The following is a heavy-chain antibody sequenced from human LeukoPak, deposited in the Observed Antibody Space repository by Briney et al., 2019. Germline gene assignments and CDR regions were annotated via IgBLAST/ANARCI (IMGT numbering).Heavy chain of an antibody. CDR1: GGSISSGSCY. J-gene: IGHJ5*02. CDR3: ARDVGATTDWFDP. Sequence: QPSETLSLTCTVSGGSISSGSCYWSWIRQPAGKGLEWIGRIYTSGSTNYNPSLKSRVTISVDTSKNQFPLKLGSVTAAGTAVYYCARDVGATTDWFDPWGQGTLVTVSS. CDR2: IYTSGST. V-gene: IGHV4-61*02. D-gene: IGHD1-26*01.